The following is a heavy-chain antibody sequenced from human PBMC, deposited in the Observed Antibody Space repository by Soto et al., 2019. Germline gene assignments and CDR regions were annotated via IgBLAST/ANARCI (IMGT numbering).Heavy chain of an antibody. D-gene: IGHD1-26*01. V-gene: IGHV3-30*18. CDR3: AKDSHRQLVGATTLDY. CDR2: ISYDGSNK. Sequence: GGSLRLSCASSGFTFSSYGMHLVRQAPGKGLEWVAVISYDGSNKYYADSVKGRFTISRDNSKNTLYLQMNSLRAEDTAVYYCAKDSHRQLVGATTLDYWGQGTLVTVSS. CDR1: GFTFSSYG. J-gene: IGHJ4*02.